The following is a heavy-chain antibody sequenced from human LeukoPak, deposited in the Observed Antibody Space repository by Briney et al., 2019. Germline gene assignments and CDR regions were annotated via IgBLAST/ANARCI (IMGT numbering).Heavy chain of an antibody. CDR1: GYSFTSHY. V-gene: IGHV1-46*01. CDR2: INPSAGST. CDR3: AAPGASGSVENFWSGPLDF. J-gene: IGHJ4*02. Sequence: ASVKVSCRASGYSFTSHYMHWVRQAPGQGLEWMGIINPSAGSTSYPQKFQGRVTMTRDTSTSTVYMGLSSLRSEDTAVYYCAAPGASGSVENFWSGPLDFWGQGTLVTVSS. D-gene: IGHD3-3*01.